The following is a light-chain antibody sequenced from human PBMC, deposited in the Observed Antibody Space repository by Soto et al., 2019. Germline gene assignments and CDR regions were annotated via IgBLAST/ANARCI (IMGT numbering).Light chain of an antibody. CDR3: QSYENSRTGFYV. Sequence: QSMLTQPPSVSGAPGQRVTISCTGSSSDIGAGFDVHWYQHLPGTAPKLLIYGNTNRPSGVPGRFSGSKSGTSASLVITGLQAEDEADYYCQSYENSRTGFYVFGTGTKLTVL. V-gene: IGLV1-40*01. CDR2: GNT. J-gene: IGLJ1*01. CDR1: SSDIGAGFD.